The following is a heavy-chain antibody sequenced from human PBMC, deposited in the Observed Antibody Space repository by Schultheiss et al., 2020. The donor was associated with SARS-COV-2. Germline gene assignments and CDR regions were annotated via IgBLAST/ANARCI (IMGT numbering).Heavy chain of an antibody. V-gene: IGHV4-59*05. CDR1: GGSISSYY. Sequence: SETLSLTCTVSGGSISSYYWTWIRQPPGKGLEWIGSISYSGTTYYNPSLKSRLTISVDTSKNQFSLELSSVTAADTAAYYCARHGPYYDFWSGYLYYFEYWGRGTLVTVSS. CDR3: ARHGPYYDFWSGYLYYFEY. CDR2: ISYSGTT. J-gene: IGHJ4*02. D-gene: IGHD3-3*01.